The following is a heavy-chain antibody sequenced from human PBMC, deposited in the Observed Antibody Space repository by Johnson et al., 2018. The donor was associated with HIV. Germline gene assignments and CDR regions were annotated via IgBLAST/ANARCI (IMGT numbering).Heavy chain of an antibody. Sequence: VQLVESGGGLVQPGGSLRLSCAASGFTFSSYWMSWVRQAPGKGLEWVANIKQDGSEKYYVDSVKGRFSISRDNAKNSLYLQMNSLRAEETAVYYCAREGVGTTCPFDMWGQGTMVTVSS. CDR3: AREGVGTTCPFDM. CDR1: GFTFSSYW. CDR2: IKQDGSEK. D-gene: IGHD1-26*01. J-gene: IGHJ3*02. V-gene: IGHV3-7*03.